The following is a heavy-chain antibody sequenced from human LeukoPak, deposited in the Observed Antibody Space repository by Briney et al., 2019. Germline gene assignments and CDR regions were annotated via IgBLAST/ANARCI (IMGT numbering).Heavy chain of an antibody. D-gene: IGHD6-6*01. J-gene: IGHJ6*02. CDR1: GVTVSNNH. CDR2: IYSGGST. V-gene: IGHV3-66*04. CDR3: ARRHSSSWGMGV. Sequence: PGGSLRLSCAASGVTVSNNHMSWVRQAPGKGLEWVSVIYSGGSTYYADSVKGRFTISRDNSKNTLNLQVNSLRAEGTAVYYCARRHSSSWGMGVWGQGTTVTVSS.